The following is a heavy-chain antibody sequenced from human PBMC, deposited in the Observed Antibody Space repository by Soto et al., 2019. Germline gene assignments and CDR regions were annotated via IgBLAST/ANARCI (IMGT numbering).Heavy chain of an antibody. V-gene: IGHV3-30-3*01. CDR1: GFTFSSYA. D-gene: IGHD6-19*01. CDR3: ARDWVRAVAGTEIEDDY. Sequence: QVQLVESGGGVVQPGRSLRLSCAASGFTFSSYAMHWVRQAPGKGLEWVAVISYDGSNKYYADSVKGRFTISRDNSKNTLYLQMNSLRAEDTAVYYCARDWVRAVAGTEIEDDYWGQGTLVTVSS. CDR2: ISYDGSNK. J-gene: IGHJ4*02.